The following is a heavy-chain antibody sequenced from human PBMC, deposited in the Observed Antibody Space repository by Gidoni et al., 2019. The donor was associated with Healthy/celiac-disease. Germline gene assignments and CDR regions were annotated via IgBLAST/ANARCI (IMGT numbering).Heavy chain of an antibody. CDR1: GFTFRSYA. Sequence: EVQLLESGGGLVQPGGSLRLSCAASGFTFRSYAMSWVRQAPGKGLEWVSAISGSGGSTYYADSVKGRFTISRDNSKNTLYLQMNSLRAEDTAVYYCARSLITMIVVVIYNAFDIWGQGTMVTVSS. D-gene: IGHD3-22*01. V-gene: IGHV3-23*01. J-gene: IGHJ3*02. CDR3: ARSLITMIVVVIYNAFDI. CDR2: ISGSGGST.